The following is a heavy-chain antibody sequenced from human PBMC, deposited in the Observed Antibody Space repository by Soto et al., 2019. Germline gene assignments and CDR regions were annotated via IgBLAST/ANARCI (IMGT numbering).Heavy chain of an antibody. D-gene: IGHD2-8*01. V-gene: IGHV1-18*01. Sequence: QGHLVQSGAEVKKPGASVKVSCKASGYIFTRYGISWVRQAPGQGLEWMGWISGYNGDTNYAQNLQGRVTMTTDTTTTTAYMKVRSLPSDDTAVYYCAKNGQPPYYYYGLDVWGQGTTVTVSS. CDR3: AKNGQPPYYYYGLDV. CDR2: ISGYNGDT. J-gene: IGHJ6*02. CDR1: GYIFTRYG.